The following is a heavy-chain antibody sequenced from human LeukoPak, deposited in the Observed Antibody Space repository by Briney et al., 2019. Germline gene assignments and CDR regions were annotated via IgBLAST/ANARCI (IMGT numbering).Heavy chain of an antibody. J-gene: IGHJ6*03. CDR3: ARDGFDGSYYYYYMDV. Sequence: SETLSLTCAVSGYSISSGYYWGWIRQPAGKGLEWIGRIYTSGSTNYNPSLKSRVTMSVDTSKNQFSLKLSSVTAADTAVYYCARDGFDGSYYYYYMDVWGKGTTVTVSS. CDR2: IYTSGST. D-gene: IGHD1-26*01. CDR1: GYSISSGYY. V-gene: IGHV4-4*07.